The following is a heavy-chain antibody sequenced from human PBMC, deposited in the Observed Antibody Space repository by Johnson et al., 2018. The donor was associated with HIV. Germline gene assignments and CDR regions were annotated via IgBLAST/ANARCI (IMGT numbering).Heavy chain of an antibody. Sequence: MLLVESGGGLIHPGRSLRLSCTTSGFSFGDYTINWVRQAPGKGLEWVGFIRRQADGGTTEYDASVRGRFSISRDNAKNSLLLQMNSLRAEDTALYYCARDRNHYDFWSGYYYDAFDIWGQGTMVTVSS. D-gene: IGHD3-3*01. CDR2: IRRQADGGTT. CDR1: GFSFGDYT. CDR3: ARDRNHYDFWSGYYYDAFDI. V-gene: IGHV3-49*04. J-gene: IGHJ3*02.